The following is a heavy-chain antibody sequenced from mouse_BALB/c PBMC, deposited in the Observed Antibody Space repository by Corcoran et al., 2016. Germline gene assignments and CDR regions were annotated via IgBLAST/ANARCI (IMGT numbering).Heavy chain of an antibody. CDR3: ARGLSLLPYSFDY. CDR2: IDPYNGGT. CDR1: GYSFTDYN. V-gene: IGHV1S135*01. Sequence: EIQLQQSEPKLVKSGASVMVSCKASGYSFTDYNMSWVQQSHGKSLDWIGYIDPYNGGTSYNQKFKGKATLTVDTSSSTAFMHLNSLTSEDSAVYYCARGLSLLPYSFDYCGQGTTLTVSS. J-gene: IGHJ2*01. D-gene: IGHD1-2*01.